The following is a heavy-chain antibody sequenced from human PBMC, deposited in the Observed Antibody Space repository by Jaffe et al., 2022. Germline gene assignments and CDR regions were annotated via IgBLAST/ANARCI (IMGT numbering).Heavy chain of an antibody. J-gene: IGHJ3*02. CDR3: ARPSLRGYSGYDQGHAFDI. V-gene: IGHV1-69*01. D-gene: IGHD5-12*01. CDR2: IIPIFGTA. Sequence: QVQLVQSGAEVKKPGSSVKVSCKASGGTFSSYAISWVRQAPGQGLEWMGGIIPIFGTANYAQKFQGRVTITADESTSTAYMELSSLRSEDTAVYYCARPSLRGYSGYDQGHAFDIWGQGTMVTVSS. CDR1: GGTFSSYA.